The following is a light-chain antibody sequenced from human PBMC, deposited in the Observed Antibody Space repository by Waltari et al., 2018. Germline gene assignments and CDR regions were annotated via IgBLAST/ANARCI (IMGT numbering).Light chain of an antibody. CDR1: SSHLGSTN. Sequence: QSVRTQPPSASGTPGQRVTISCCGSSSHLGSTNVNWYQQLPDTAPKLLIDSTNQRPSGVPDRFAGSKSGTSASLAISGLQSEDEADYYCAAWDDSLNGNVFGSGTKVTVL. CDR3: AAWDDSLNGNV. CDR2: STN. J-gene: IGLJ6*01. V-gene: IGLV1-44*01.